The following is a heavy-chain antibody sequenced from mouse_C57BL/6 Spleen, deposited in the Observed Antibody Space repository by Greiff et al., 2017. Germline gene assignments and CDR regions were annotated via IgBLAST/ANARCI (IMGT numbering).Heavy chain of an antibody. CDR1: GFTFSDYG. J-gene: IGHJ3*01. V-gene: IGHV5-17*01. CDR2: ISSGSSTI. CDR3: ARGDYDWCAY. D-gene: IGHD2-4*01. Sequence: EVKLVESGGGLVKPGGSLKLSCAASGFTFSDYGMHWVRQAPEKGLEWVAYISSGSSTIYYADTVKGRFTISRDNAKNTLFLQMTSLRSEDTAMYYCARGDYDWCAYWGQGTLVTVSA.